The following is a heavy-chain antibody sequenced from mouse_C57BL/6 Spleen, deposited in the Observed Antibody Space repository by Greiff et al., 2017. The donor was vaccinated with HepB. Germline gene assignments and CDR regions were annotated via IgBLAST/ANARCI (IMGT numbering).Heavy chain of an antibody. CDR3: ARAPYSNYVDY. CDR2: IYPGDGDT. CDR1: GYAFSSYW. D-gene: IGHD2-5*01. V-gene: IGHV1-80*01. J-gene: IGHJ2*01. Sequence: VMLVESGAELVKPGASVKISCKASGYAFSSYWMNWVKQRPGKGLEWIGQIYPGDGDTNYNGKFKGKATLTADKSSSTAYMQLSSLTSEDSAVYFCARAPYSNYVDYWGQGTTLTVSS.